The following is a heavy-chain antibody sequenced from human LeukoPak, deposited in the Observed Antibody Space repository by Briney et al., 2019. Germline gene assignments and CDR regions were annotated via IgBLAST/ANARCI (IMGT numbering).Heavy chain of an antibody. J-gene: IGHJ5*02. CDR1: GFTFTSHW. D-gene: IGHD3-10*01. CDR2: INGDGSGT. V-gene: IGHV3-74*01. Sequence: GGSLRLSCTASGFTFTSHWMHWVRQVPGKGLVWVSRINGDGSGTNHADSVKGRFTISRDNAKNTLYLQMNSLRVEDTAVYYCARHVYGSGSQKMVGFDPWGQGTLVTVSS. CDR3: ARHVYGSGSQKMVGFDP.